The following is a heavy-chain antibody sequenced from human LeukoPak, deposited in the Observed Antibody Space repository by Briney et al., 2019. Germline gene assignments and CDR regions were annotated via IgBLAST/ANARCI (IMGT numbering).Heavy chain of an antibody. CDR2: INPNSGGT. J-gene: IGHJ4*02. CDR1: GYTFTGYY. V-gene: IGHV1-2*02. Sequence: ASVKVSCKASGYTFTGYYLHWVRQAPGQGLEWMGWINPNSGGTNYAQKFQGRVTMTRDTSISTAYMELSRLRSDDTAVYYCARGSSMLRGPLVIYYFDFWGQGTLVTVSS. D-gene: IGHD3-10*01. CDR3: ARGSSMLRGPLVIYYFDF.